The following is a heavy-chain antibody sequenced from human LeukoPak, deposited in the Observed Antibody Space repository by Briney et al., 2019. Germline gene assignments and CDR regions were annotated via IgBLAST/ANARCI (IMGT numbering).Heavy chain of an antibody. CDR2: INHSGST. CDR3: ASKYYDFWSGYYTYDY. Sequence: SETLPLTCAVYGGSFSGYYWSWIRQPPGKGLEWIGEINHSGSTNYNPSLKSRVTISVDTSKNQFSLKLSSVTAADTAVYYCASKYYDFWSGYYTYDYWGQGTLVTVSS. D-gene: IGHD3-3*01. V-gene: IGHV4-34*01. CDR1: GGSFSGYY. J-gene: IGHJ4*02.